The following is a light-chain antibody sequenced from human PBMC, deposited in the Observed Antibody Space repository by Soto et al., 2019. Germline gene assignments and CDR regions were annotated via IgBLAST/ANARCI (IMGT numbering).Light chain of an antibody. J-gene: IGKJ5*01. CDR2: DSS. CDR3: QHYHSFSIT. V-gene: IGKV1-5*01. CDR1: QSISSN. Sequence: DIRMTQSPASLSASVGDRVTITCRASQSISSNLNWYQQRPGRAPRLLIYDSSSLESGVPSTFSGSGSGTEFSLTISNLRPDDFATYYCQHYHSFSITFGQGTRLEIK.